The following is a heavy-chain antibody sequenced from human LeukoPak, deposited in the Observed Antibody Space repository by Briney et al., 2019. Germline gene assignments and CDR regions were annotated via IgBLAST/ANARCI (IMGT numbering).Heavy chain of an antibody. D-gene: IGHD2-21*01. Sequence: SETLSLTCTVSGGSISSYYWSWIRQPPGKGLEWIGYIYYSGSTNYNPSLKSRVTISVDTSKNQFSLKLSSVTAADTAVYYCARDRAYCGGDCYDDAFDIWGQGTMVTVSS. CDR3: ARDRAYCGGDCYDDAFDI. V-gene: IGHV4-59*01. CDR2: IYYSGST. CDR1: GGSISSYY. J-gene: IGHJ3*02.